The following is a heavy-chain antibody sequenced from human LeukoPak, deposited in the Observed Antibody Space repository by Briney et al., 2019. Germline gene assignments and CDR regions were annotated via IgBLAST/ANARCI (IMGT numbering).Heavy chain of an antibody. J-gene: IGHJ1*01. Sequence: GSLRLSCAGSGSTFSNYAMIWVRQAPGKGLERVSAITGSGGNRFYAGSVKGRFTISRDNSRNTLYLQMDSLRGDDTAVYYCAKDPNGDYIGAFDFQRWGQGTQVTVSS. D-gene: IGHD4-17*01. CDR3: AKDPNGDYIGAFDFQR. CDR2: ITGSGGNR. CDR1: GSTFSNYA. V-gene: IGHV3-23*01.